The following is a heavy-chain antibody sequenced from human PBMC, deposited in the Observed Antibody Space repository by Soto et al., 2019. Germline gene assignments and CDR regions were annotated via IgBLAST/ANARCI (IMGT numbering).Heavy chain of an antibody. V-gene: IGHV4-39*02. CDR3: VSQGYGAKGDHFES. Sequence: SETLSLTCTVSAGSTSTRSSYWGCIRLPPGKALEWIGSIYYIGNTYYNPSHKSRVAISIDSSKPRFPLNLNSVTTGDTAVYYCVSQGYGAKGDHFESWRRG. D-gene: IGHD3-16*01. J-gene: IGHJ4*02. CDR2: IYYIGNT. CDR1: AGSTSTRSSY.